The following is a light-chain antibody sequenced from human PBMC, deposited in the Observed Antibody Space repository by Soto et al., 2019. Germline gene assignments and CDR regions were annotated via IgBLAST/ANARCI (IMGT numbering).Light chain of an antibody. CDR3: QQHDSSPWT. CDR2: SAS. CDR1: QNLRNSY. V-gene: IGKV3-20*01. J-gene: IGKJ1*01. Sequence: EIVLTQSPDTLSLSPGERVTLSCRASQNLRNSYLAWYQQQKPGQAPRLLIYSASNRATGIPDRFSGSGSGTDFTLTITRLEPEDFAVYYCQQHDSSPWTFGQGTKVEIK.